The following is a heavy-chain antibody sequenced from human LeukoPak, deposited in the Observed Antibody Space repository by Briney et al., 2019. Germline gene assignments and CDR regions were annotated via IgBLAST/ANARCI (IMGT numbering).Heavy chain of an antibody. CDR1: GGSFSGYY. D-gene: IGHD2/OR15-2a*01. CDR2: INHSGST. CDR3: ARDLTFGY. J-gene: IGHJ4*02. V-gene: IGHV4-34*01. Sequence: SETLSLTCAVYGGSFSGYYWSWIRQPPGKGLEWIGEINHSGSTNYNPSLKSRVTISVDTSKNQFSLKLSSVTAADTAVYYCARDLTFGYWGQGTLVTVSS.